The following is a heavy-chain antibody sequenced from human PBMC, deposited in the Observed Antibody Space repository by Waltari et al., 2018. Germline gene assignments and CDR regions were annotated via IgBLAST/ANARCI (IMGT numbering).Heavy chain of an antibody. CDR2: TNSRSKWYH. CDR3: ARGIKEGAAGTYWFDP. D-gene: IGHD6-13*01. V-gene: IGHV6-1*01. Sequence: QVQLQQSGPGLVKPSQTLSLTCAISGDSVSSNSAAWNWIRQSPTRGLEWLGRTNSRSKWYHDYAVSVNSRITINPDTSKNQFSLQLNSVTPEDTAVYYCARGIKEGAAGTYWFDPWGQGTLVTVSS. J-gene: IGHJ5*02. CDR1: GDSVSSNSAA.